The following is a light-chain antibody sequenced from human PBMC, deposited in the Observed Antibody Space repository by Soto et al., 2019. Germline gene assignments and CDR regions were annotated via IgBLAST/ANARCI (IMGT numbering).Light chain of an antibody. Sequence: QSVLTRPPSASGTPGQRVTISCSGSSSNIGSNTVNWYQQLPGTAPKLLIYSNNQRPSRVPDRFSGSKSGTSASLAISGLQSEDEADYYCAAWDDSLNGSWVFGGGTKVTVL. J-gene: IGLJ3*02. CDR1: SSNIGSNT. CDR2: SNN. CDR3: AAWDDSLNGSWV. V-gene: IGLV1-44*01.